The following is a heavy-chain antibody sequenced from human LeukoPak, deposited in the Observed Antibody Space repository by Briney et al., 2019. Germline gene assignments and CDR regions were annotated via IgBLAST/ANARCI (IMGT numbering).Heavy chain of an antibody. CDR3: ARLDDHYYDSSGRPYFDY. V-gene: IGHV4-31*03. CDR1: GGSISSGGYY. CDR2: IYYSGST. J-gene: IGHJ4*02. Sequence: SQTLSLTCTVSGGSISSGGYYWSWIRQHPGKGLEWIGYIYYSGSTYYNPSLKSRVTISVDTSKNQFSLKLSSVTAAETAVHYCARLDDHYYDSSGRPYFDYWGQGTLVTVSS. D-gene: IGHD3-22*01.